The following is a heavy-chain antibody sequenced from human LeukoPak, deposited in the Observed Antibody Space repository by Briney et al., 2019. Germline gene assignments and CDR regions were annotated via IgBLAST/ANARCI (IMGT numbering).Heavy chain of an antibody. CDR2: ISYDGSNK. CDR3: ARDLDY. J-gene: IGHJ4*02. V-gene: IGHV3-30*03. CDR1: GFTFSDYG. Sequence: PGGSLRLSCAASGFTFSDYGMHWVRQAPGKGLEWVALISYDGSNKYYADSVKGRFTISRDTSKNTLYLQMNSLRAEDTAVYYCARDLDYWGQGTLVTVSS.